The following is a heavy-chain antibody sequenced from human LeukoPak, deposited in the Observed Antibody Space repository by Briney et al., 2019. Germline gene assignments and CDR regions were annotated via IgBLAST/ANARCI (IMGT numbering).Heavy chain of an antibody. CDR1: GFTFSSYG. J-gene: IGHJ4*02. V-gene: IGHV3-33*01. CDR3: ARGGSTGWYSFDY. Sequence: GGSLRLSCAASGFTFSSYGMHWVRQAPGKGLEWVAVIWYDGSNKYYADSVKGRFTISRDNSKNTLYLQMNSLRAEDTAVYYCARGGSTGWYSFDYWGQGTLVTVSS. D-gene: IGHD6-19*01. CDR2: IWYDGSNK.